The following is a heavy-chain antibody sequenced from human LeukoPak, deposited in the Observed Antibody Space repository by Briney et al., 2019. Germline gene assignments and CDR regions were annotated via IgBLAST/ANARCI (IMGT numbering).Heavy chain of an antibody. V-gene: IGHV4-39*07. CDR3: ASNQWPSWYFDL. D-gene: IGHD6-19*01. J-gene: IGHJ2*01. CDR1: GGSISSNGYY. CDR2: IYYTGST. Sequence: SETLSLTCSVSGGSISSNGYYWGWIRQPPGKGLEWIGSIYYTGSTFDNPSLKSRVTISMDKSRNQLSLKLNSVTVADTAVYYCASNQWPSWYFDLWGRGTLVTVSA.